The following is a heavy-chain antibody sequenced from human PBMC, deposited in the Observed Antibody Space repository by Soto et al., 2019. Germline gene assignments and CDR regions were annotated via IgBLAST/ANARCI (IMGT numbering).Heavy chain of an antibody. J-gene: IGHJ5*02. D-gene: IGHD3-16*01. CDR3: ARRERYYGSPGWFDP. CDR1: GGSISSGGYY. CDR2: VYHSGNT. V-gene: IGHV4-39*01. Sequence: SETLSLTCTVSGGSISSGGYYWSWIRQHPGKGLEWIGTVYHSGNTYYNPSLKSRITISADTAKNQFSLNLRSVTAADTAVYFCARRERYYGSPGWFDPWGQGTLVTVSS.